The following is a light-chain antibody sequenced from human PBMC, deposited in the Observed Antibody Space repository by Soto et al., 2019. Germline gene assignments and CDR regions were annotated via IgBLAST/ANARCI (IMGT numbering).Light chain of an antibody. CDR1: SSDVGGYNY. CDR3: SSYAGSNNLYV. Sequence: QSVLTQPPSASGSPGQSVTISCTGTSSDVGGYNYVSWYQQHPGKAPKLMIYEVSKRPSGVPDRFSGSKSGNTASLTVSGLQAEDEADYYCSSYAGSNNLYVFGTGTKLTFL. J-gene: IGLJ1*01. CDR2: EVS. V-gene: IGLV2-8*01.